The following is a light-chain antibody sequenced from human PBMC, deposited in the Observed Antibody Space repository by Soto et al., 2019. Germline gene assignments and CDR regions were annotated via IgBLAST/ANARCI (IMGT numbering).Light chain of an antibody. CDR2: WAS. J-gene: IGKJ5*01. V-gene: IGKV4-1*01. Sequence: EIVXTHSPHSLAXSLGERPSIKXKSSQSVLYSSNSKNYLAWYQQKPGQPPKLLRSWASTREYGGPDRFSGSGSGTDFTRTISSRQAEDVAVYYGQQYYSTLITFGQGTRLEIK. CDR3: QQYYSTLIT. CDR1: QSVLYSSNSKNY.